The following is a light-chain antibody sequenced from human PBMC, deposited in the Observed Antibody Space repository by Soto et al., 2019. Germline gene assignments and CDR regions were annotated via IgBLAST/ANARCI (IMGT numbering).Light chain of an antibody. CDR2: AAS. J-gene: IGKJ1*01. CDR3: LQAYSYPRT. V-gene: IGKV1-6*01. Sequence: AIQMTQSPCSLSASVGDRVNITCRTSQSIRTVLGWFQQKPGKAPKLLINAASNLQSGVPSRFSGSGSGTDFTLTISSLQAEDFATYYRLQAYSYPRTFGEGTKVDIK. CDR1: QSIRTV.